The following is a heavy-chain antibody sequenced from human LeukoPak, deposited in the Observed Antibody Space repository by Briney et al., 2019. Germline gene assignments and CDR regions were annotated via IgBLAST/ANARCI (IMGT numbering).Heavy chain of an antibody. V-gene: IGHV3-11*01. CDR1: GFTFSDYY. CDR2: ISSSGSTI. Sequence: GGSLRLSCAASGFTFSDYYMSWIRQAPGKGLEWVSYISSSGSTIYYADSVKGRFTISRDNAKNSLYLQMNSLRAKDTAVYYCARDGFYYYDSSGYWPYGMDIWGQGTTVTVSS. CDR3: ARDGFYYYDSSGYWPYGMDI. J-gene: IGHJ6*02. D-gene: IGHD3-22*01.